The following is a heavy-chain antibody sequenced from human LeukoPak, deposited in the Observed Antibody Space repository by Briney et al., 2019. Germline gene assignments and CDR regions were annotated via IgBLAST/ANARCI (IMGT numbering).Heavy chain of an antibody. D-gene: IGHD2-2*01. CDR2: FDPEDAEI. Sequence: ASVKVSCKVSGNTLTDLSIHWVRQAPGKGLDWMGGFDPEDAEIIYAEKFQDRVTMTEDPSTDTTYLELSSLRSEDTAVYFCAAEGHWSLVHYFNSWGQGTLVTVSS. CDR1: GNTLTDLS. V-gene: IGHV1-24*01. CDR3: AAEGHWSLVHYFNS. J-gene: IGHJ4*02.